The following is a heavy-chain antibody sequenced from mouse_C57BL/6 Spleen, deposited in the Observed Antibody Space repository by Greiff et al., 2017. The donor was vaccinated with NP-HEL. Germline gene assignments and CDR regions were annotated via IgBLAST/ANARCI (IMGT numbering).Heavy chain of an antibody. J-gene: IGHJ3*01. V-gene: IGHV1-5*01. CDR2: IYPGNSDT. CDR3: TRGATVVATPSFAY. Sequence: VQLQQSGTVLARPGASVKMSCKTSGYTFTSYWMHWVTQRPGQGLEWIGAIYPGNSDTSYNQKFKGKAKLTAVTSASTAYMELSSLTNEDSAVYYCTRGATVVATPSFAYWGQGTLVTVSA. D-gene: IGHD1-1*01. CDR1: GYTFTSYW.